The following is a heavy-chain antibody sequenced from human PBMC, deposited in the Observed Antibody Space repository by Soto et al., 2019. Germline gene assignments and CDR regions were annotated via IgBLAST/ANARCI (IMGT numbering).Heavy chain of an antibody. Sequence: ASVKVSCKASGYTFTSYGISWVRQAPGQGLEWMGWISAYNGNTNYAQKLQGRVTMTTDTSTSTAYMELRSLRSDDTAVYHCARIQPLSVWSGYRMDVWGQGTTVTVSS. CDR1: GYTFTSYG. CDR3: ARIQPLSVWSGYRMDV. D-gene: IGHD3-3*01. J-gene: IGHJ6*02. V-gene: IGHV1-18*01. CDR2: ISAYNGNT.